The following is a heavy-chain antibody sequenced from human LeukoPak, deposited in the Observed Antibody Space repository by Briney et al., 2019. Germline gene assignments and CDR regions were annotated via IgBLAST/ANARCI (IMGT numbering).Heavy chain of an antibody. CDR3: ASESSGGNFDY. CDR2: IYYSGST. V-gene: IGHV4-59*01. D-gene: IGHD3-22*01. J-gene: IGHJ4*02. Sequence: PSEALSLTCTVSGGSISSYYWSWIRQPPGKRLEWIGYIYYSGSTNYNPSLKSRVTISVDKSKNQFSLKLSSVTAADTAVYYCASESSGGNFDYWGQGTLVTLSS. CDR1: GGSISSYY.